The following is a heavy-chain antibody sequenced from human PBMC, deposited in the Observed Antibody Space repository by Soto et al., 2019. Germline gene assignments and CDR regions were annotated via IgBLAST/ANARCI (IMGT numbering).Heavy chain of an antibody. CDR1: GFTFTNYG. D-gene: IGHD2-15*01. CDR3: ARQGGSDMGVR. Sequence: QVQLVESGGGVVQPGRSLRLSCAASGFTFTNYGMNWVRQAPGKGLEWVAVISYDGSIKYYADSVKGRFTISRDNSKNTLSLQMSSLRDEDTAIYYCARQGGSDMGVRWGQGTLVTVSS. CDR2: ISYDGSIK. J-gene: IGHJ4*02. V-gene: IGHV3-30-3*01.